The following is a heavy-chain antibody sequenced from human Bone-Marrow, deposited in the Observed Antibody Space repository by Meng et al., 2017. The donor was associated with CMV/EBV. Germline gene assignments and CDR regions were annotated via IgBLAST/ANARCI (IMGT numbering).Heavy chain of an antibody. CDR3: ARGISSGNMFDP. Sequence: AETLSHTCLVSGGSIRGYYWSWIRQSPGKGLEWIGDVLYGGNTNHNPSLKSRVSISADTSKKQVSLKLTSVSAADTAVYFCARGISSGNMFDPWGHGTLVTVSS. J-gene: IGHJ5*02. CDR1: GGSIRGYY. D-gene: IGHD6-19*01. CDR2: VLYGGNT. V-gene: IGHV4-59*01.